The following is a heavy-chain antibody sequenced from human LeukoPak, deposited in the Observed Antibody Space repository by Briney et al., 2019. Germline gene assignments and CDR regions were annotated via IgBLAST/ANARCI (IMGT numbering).Heavy chain of an antibody. CDR1: GATFSAYY. J-gene: IGHJ4*02. Sequence: SETLSLTCAASGATFSAYYWSWIRQPPGKGLECIGEVTHGGSTHYNPSLTSRVNISIDTSQNQFSLRLSSFTAADTAMYYCARRQRISRMSWGDFWGQGTLVTVSS. CDR3: ARRQRISRMSWGDF. V-gene: IGHV4-34*01. CDR2: VTHGGST. D-gene: IGHD3-16*01.